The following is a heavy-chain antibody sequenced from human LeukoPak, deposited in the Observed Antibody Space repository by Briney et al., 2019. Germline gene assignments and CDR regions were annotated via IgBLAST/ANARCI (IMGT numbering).Heavy chain of an antibody. J-gene: IGHJ5*02. CDR2: IIPIFGTA. CDR3: AREPEGGSHVPVTGWFDP. Sequence: SVKVSCKASGGTFSSYAISWVRQAPGQGLEWMGGIIPIFGTANYAQKFQGRVTITADESTSTAYMELSSLRSEDTAVYYCAREPEGGSHVPVTGWFDPWGQGTLVTVSS. V-gene: IGHV1-69*13. D-gene: IGHD1-26*01. CDR1: GGTFSSYA.